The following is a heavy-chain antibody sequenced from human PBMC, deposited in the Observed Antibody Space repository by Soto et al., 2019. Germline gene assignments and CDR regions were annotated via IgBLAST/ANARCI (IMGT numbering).Heavy chain of an antibody. CDR3: VKDSHFLGIWYFDL. Sequence: EQLAESGGGVVQSGRSLRLSCEASGFTFSSFGMHWVRQAPGKGLEWVAVISYDGSDTYFADSVKGRFTISRDNSKNTVYLQMNSLRVEDTAVYYCVKDSHFLGIWYFDLWGRGSLVSVSS. D-gene: IGHD3-16*01. CDR2: ISYDGSDT. V-gene: IGHV3-30*18. J-gene: IGHJ2*01. CDR1: GFTFSSFG.